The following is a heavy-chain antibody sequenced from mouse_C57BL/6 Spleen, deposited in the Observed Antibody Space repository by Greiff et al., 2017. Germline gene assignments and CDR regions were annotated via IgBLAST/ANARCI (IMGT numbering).Heavy chain of an antibody. D-gene: IGHD2-4*01. CDR3: ASRGFDDYHRGGYFDY. CDR2: ISYDGSN. CDR1: GYSITSGYY. V-gene: IGHV3-6*01. Sequence: EVKLQESGPGLVKPSQSLSLTCSVTGYSITSGYYWNWIRQFPGNKLEWMGYISYDGSNNYNPSLKNRISITRDTSKNQFFLKLNSVTTEDTATYYCASRGFDDYHRGGYFDYWGQGTTLTVSS. J-gene: IGHJ2*01.